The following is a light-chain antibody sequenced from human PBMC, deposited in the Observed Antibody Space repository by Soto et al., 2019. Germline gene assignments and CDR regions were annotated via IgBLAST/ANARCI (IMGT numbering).Light chain of an antibody. CDR1: QSVSSSY. V-gene: IGKV3-20*01. Sequence: EIVLTQSPGPLSLSPGERATLSCRASQSVSSSYLAWYQQKPGQAPRLLIYGASSRATGIPDRFSGSGSGTDFTRTISRLEPEDLAVYYCQQYDSSPLTFGGGTKVEIK. CDR3: QQYDSSPLT. CDR2: GAS. J-gene: IGKJ4*01.